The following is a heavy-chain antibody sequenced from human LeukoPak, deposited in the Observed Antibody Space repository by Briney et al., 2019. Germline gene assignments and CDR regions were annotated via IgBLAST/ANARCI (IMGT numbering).Heavy chain of an antibody. J-gene: IGHJ3*01. CDR1: GYIFTDYY. Sequence: ASVKVSCKASGYIFTDYYIHWVRQAPGQGLEWMGWINPISDGTKYAQNFQGRVTMTWDTSISTAYMEVSRLTSDDTAMFYCARGPPGTTAFDLWGQGTMVTVSS. D-gene: IGHD1-1*01. CDR3: ARGPPGTTAFDL. CDR2: INPISDGT. V-gene: IGHV1-2*02.